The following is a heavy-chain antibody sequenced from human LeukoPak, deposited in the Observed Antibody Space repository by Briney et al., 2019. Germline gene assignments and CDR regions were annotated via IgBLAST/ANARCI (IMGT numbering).Heavy chain of an antibody. CDR3: VRRSSYFDY. V-gene: IGHV3-23*01. Sequence: GGSLRLSCAASGFTFSNYAMSWVRQAPGKGLEWVSIISLTGGSTYYADSVKGRFTISRDNSKSTLYLHINSLRAEDTARYYCVRRSSYFDYWGQGTLVAVSS. J-gene: IGHJ4*02. D-gene: IGHD1-26*01. CDR2: ISLTGGST. CDR1: GFTFSNYA.